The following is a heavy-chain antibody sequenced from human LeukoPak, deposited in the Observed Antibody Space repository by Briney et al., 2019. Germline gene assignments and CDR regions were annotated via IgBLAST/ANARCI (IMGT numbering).Heavy chain of an antibody. CDR1: GFTFDDYA. D-gene: IGHD1-26*01. V-gene: IGHV3-23*01. CDR2: ISGSGDTT. J-gene: IGHJ4*02. CDR3: AKGRGFDSGSLHY. Sequence: GGSLRLSCAASGFTFDDYAMHWVRQAPGKGLEWVSTISGSGDTTYYADSVKGRFTISRDNSKNTLYLQMNSLRAEDTAVYYCAKGRGFDSGSLHYWGQGTLVTVSS.